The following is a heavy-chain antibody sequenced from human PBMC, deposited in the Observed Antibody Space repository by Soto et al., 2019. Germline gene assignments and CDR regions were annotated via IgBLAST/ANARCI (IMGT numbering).Heavy chain of an antibody. Sequence: QVQLQESGPGLVKPSQTLSLTCSVSGGSISSGYYYWSWIRQPPGKGLEWLGNIYYSGNTYYNPSLKSRLIISITTSKNQFSLKVGSVTAADPAVYYCAKGRGFYSDNYFDPWGQGTQVTVSS. D-gene: IGHD3-22*01. CDR3: AKGRGFYSDNYFDP. CDR1: GGSISSGYYY. CDR2: IYYSGNT. V-gene: IGHV4-30-4*01. J-gene: IGHJ5*02.